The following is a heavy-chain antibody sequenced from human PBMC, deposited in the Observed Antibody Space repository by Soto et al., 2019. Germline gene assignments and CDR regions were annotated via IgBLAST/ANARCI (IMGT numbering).Heavy chain of an antibody. D-gene: IGHD5-12*01. CDR3: ARRGFSGYDLYYFDY. CDR1: GYTFTGYY. CDR2: INPNSGGT. J-gene: IGHJ4*02. V-gene: IGHV1-2*02. Sequence: QVQLVQSGAEVKKPGASVKVSCKASGYTFTGYYIHWVRQAPGQGLEWMGWINPNSGGTNYAQKFQGRVTMTRDTSIGTAYMERSRLRSDDTAVYYCARRGFSGYDLYYFDYWGQGTLVTVSS.